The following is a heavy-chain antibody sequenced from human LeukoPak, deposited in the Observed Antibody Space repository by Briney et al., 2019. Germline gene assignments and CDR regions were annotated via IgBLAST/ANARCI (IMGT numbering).Heavy chain of an antibody. CDR2: ISNDGTNK. CDR3: ARVHYGDYCFDS. D-gene: IGHD3-10*01. Sequence: GGSLRLSCAASGFTFSNYRMHWVRQAPGKGLEWVAVISNDGTNKYYADSVKGRFTISRDNSKNTLYLQVDSLRTDDTAVFYCARVHYGDYCFDSWGQGILVTVSS. J-gene: IGHJ5*01. V-gene: IGHV3-30-3*01. CDR1: GFTFSNYR.